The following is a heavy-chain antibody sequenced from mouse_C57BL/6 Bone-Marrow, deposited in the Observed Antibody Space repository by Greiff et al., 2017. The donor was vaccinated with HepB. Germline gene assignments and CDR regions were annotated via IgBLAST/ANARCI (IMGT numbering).Heavy chain of an antibody. D-gene: IGHD1-1*01. CDR2: INPNNGGT. V-gene: IGHV1-26*01. Sequence: EVQLQQSGPELVKPGASVKISCKASGYTFTGYDMNWVKQSPGKSLEWIGDINPNNGGTSYNKKFKGKATLTVDKSSSTAYMELRRLTSEDSAVYYCARDYYGTFDYWGQGTTLTVSS. CDR3: ARDYYGTFDY. CDR1: GYTFTGYD. J-gene: IGHJ2*01.